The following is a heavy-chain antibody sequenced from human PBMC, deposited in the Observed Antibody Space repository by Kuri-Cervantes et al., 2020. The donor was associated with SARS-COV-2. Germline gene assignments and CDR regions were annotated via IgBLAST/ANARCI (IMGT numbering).Heavy chain of an antibody. J-gene: IGHJ5*02. CDR3: AGGSGYCSSTSCYDWWWFDP. Sequence: GESLKISCAASGFTFSGHWIHWVRQAPGKGLEWVSSISSSSSYIYYADSVKGRFTISRDNAKNSLYLQMNSLRAEDTAVYYCAGGSGYCSSTSCYDWWWFDPWGQGTLVTVSS. CDR2: ISSSSSYI. V-gene: IGHV3-21*01. D-gene: IGHD2-2*01. CDR1: GFTFSGHW.